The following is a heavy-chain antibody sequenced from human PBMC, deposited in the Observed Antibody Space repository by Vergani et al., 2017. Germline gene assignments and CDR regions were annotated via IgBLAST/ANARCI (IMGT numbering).Heavy chain of an antibody. CDR3: ARVMYRDEASTGYRLEGMDI. CDR2: IYRTGRT. CDR1: GFSIDNGYY. V-gene: IGHV4-38-2*01. J-gene: IGHJ6*02. Sequence: QVQLQESGPGLVKPSETLSLTCAVSGFSIDNGYYWDWIRQPPGKGLEWIGSIYRTGRTHFNPSLKSRVTISVDTSNNQFSLKLRSVTAADTAVYFCARVMYRDEASTGYRLEGMDIWGQGTTVTISS. D-gene: IGHD3-9*01.